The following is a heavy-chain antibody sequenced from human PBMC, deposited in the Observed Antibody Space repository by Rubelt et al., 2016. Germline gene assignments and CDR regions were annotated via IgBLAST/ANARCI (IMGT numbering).Heavy chain of an antibody. D-gene: IGHD3-16*01. V-gene: IGHV3-48*01. J-gene: IGHJ4*02. CDR3: ASACLDY. CDR2: TSNRDDKI. CDR1: GFTLHKYN. Sequence: EVHLVESGGGLVQPGGSLRLSCEVSGFTLHKYNMNWVRLAPGTGLEWISCTSNRDDKIYYSDSVKGRFTSPRDKAMKSRFLTISVLGVEDTAPYYCASACLDYLGQGTLVIVSS.